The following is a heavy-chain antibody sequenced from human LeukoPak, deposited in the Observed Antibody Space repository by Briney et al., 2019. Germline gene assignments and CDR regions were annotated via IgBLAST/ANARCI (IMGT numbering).Heavy chain of an antibody. J-gene: IGHJ4*02. CDR2: IYYSKNT. CDR1: GGSISSSSAY. D-gene: IGHD5-18*01. V-gene: IGHV4-39*01. Sequence: SETLSLTRIVSGGSISSSSAYWGWIRQPPGKGLEWIGSIYYSKNTNYNPSLKSRVTISADTSKNQFSLTLGSVSATDTAVYYCVSPRGFSYGYFDYWGQGTLVTVSS. CDR3: VSPRGFSYGYFDY.